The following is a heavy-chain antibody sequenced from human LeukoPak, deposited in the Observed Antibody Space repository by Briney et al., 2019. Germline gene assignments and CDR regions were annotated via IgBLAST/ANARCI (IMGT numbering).Heavy chain of an antibody. Sequence: PGGSLRLSCAASGFTFSNYAMSWVRQTPGKGLEWVSLISGRGLNTYYADSMKGRFTISRDNSKNTLYLQLNGLRAEDTAIYYCARSRKDYKYHFDSWGQGTLVTVSS. CDR3: ARSRKDYKYHFDS. J-gene: IGHJ4*02. CDR2: ISGRGLNT. CDR1: GFTFSNYA. D-gene: IGHD5-24*01. V-gene: IGHV3-23*01.